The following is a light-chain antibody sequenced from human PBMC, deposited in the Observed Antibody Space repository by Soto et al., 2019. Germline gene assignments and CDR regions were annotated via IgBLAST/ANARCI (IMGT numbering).Light chain of an antibody. CDR3: QQYQNLPYT. Sequence: DTQMTQPRSSVPASVGDRDTITCPADEDIINHLNWYQQQPGKAPNLLIYDASNLETGVTSSFSGSGSGTHVTVTINGLQPEDVGIYFCQQYQNLPYTFGQGTKLEI. CDR1: EDIINH. CDR2: DAS. J-gene: IGKJ2*01. V-gene: IGKV1-33*01.